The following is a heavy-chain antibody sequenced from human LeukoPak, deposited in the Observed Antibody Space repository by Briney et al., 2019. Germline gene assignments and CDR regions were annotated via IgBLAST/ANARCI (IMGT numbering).Heavy chain of an antibody. CDR1: GFTFSSYE. V-gene: IGHV3-48*03. Sequence: GGSLRLSCAASGFTFSSYEMNWVRQAPGKGLEWISYISSSGSSISYADSVKGRFTISRDNAKNSLNPQMNSLRAEDTAVYYCAELGITMIGGVWGKGTTVTISS. J-gene: IGHJ6*04. D-gene: IGHD3-10*02. CDR3: AELGITMIGGV. CDR2: ISSSGSSI.